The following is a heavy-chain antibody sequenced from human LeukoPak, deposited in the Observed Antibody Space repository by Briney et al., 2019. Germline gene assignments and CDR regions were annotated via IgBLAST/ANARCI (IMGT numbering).Heavy chain of an antibody. CDR3: ASLTGTARGY. D-gene: IGHD1-7*01. V-gene: IGHV4-59*08. J-gene: IGHJ4*02. Sequence: SETVSLTCTVSGASISSYYWSWIRQPPGKGLEWIGYIYDSGSTNYNPSLKSRVTISLDTSMNQFSLKLSSVTAADTAVYYCASLTGTARGYWGQGTLVTVSS. CDR1: GASISSYY. CDR2: IYDSGST.